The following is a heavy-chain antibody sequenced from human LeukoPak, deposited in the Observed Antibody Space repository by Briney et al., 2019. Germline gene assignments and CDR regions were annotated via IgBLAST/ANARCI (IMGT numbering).Heavy chain of an antibody. J-gene: IGHJ4*02. Sequence: PGGSLRLSCAASGFTFSSYWMHWVRLGPGNGPVWVSRINGDGSYTNYADPVKGRFTISRDNAKNTLFLQMNSLRAEDTAMYFCVRDGRNWLWGQGTLVTVSS. CDR3: VRDGRNWL. CDR2: INGDGSYT. CDR1: GFTFSSYW. V-gene: IGHV3-74*01. D-gene: IGHD1-1*01.